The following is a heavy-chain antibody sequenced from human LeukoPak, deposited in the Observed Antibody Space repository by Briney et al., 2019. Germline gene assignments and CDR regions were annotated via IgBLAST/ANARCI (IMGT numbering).Heavy chain of an antibody. J-gene: IGHJ5*02. CDR1: GYTFTSYD. CDR3: ARVPSYCSGGSCSGFSWFDP. V-gene: IGHV1-8*02. CDR2: MNPNSGNT. Sequence: ASVKVSCKASGYTFTSYDINWVRQATGQGLEWMGWMNPNSGNTDYAQKFQGRVTMTRDTSISTAYMELSRLRSDDTAVYYCARVPSYCSGGSCSGFSWFDPWGQGTLVTVSS. D-gene: IGHD2-15*01.